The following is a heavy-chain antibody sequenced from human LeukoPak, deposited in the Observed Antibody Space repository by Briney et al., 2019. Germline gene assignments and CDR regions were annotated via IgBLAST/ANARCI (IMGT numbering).Heavy chain of an antibody. J-gene: IGHJ6*02. CDR1: GYRFANYW. CDR3: ARQDCSGGSCPPYYYYGMDV. CDR2: IYPDDSDI. D-gene: IGHD2-15*01. V-gene: IGHV5-51*01. Sequence: GESLKISCTGSGYRFANYWIGWVRQMPGKALEWMGVIYPDDSDIRYSPSFQGHVTISADKSISTAYLQWSSLKASDTAMYYCARQDCSGGSCPPYYYYGMDVWGQGTTVTVSS.